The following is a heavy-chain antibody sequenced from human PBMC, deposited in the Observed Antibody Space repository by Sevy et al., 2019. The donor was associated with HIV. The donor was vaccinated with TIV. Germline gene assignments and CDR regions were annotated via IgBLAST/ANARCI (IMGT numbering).Heavy chain of an antibody. D-gene: IGHD3-3*01. CDR1: GGSISSYY. V-gene: IGHV4-4*07. Sequence: ETLSLTCTVSGGSISSYYWSWIRQPAGKGLEWIGRIYTSGSTNYNPSLKSRVTMSVDTSKNQFSLKLSSVTAADTAVYYCARVNGYDFWSGYSKEGKNWFDPWGQGTLVTVSS. J-gene: IGHJ5*02. CDR3: ARVNGYDFWSGYSKEGKNWFDP. CDR2: IYTSGST.